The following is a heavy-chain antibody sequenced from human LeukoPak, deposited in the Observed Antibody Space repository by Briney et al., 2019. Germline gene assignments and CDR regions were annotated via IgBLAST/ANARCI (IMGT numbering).Heavy chain of an antibody. CDR2: ISPGSTTI. D-gene: IGHD4-17*01. CDR3: ARVRGPTVTTMYFDY. CDR1: GFTFVSHG. Sequence: GGSLRLSCAASGFTFVSHGMIWVRQAPGKGLEWLSYISPGSTTINSADSVKDRFTTSRDKAKSSLFPQMNSLRAEDTAVYYCARVRGPTVTTMYFDYWGQGALVTVPS. V-gene: IGHV3-48*01. J-gene: IGHJ4*02.